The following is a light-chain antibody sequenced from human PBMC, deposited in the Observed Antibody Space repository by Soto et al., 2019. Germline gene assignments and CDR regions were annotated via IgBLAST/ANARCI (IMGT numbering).Light chain of an antibody. CDR1: NIGSRS. CDR2: DDS. CDR3: QVWDSSSDPNYV. Sequence: SYALTQPPSVSVAPGQTARITCGGNNIGSRSVHWYQQKPGQAPVLVVYDDSDRPSGIPECFSGSNSGNTATLTISRVEAGDEADYYCQVWDSSSDPNYVFGTGTKVTVL. V-gene: IGLV3-21*02. J-gene: IGLJ1*01.